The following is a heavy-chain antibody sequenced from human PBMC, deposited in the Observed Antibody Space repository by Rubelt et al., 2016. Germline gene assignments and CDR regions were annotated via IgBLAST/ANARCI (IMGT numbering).Heavy chain of an antibody. CDR3: ARATYHYESSSYSPFDY. CDR1: GGSLSGYY. CDR2: INHSGST. Sequence: QVQLQQRGAGLLKPSETLSLTCAVYGGSLSGYYWGWIRQPPGKGLEWIGDINHSGSTNHNSSLKSRVTISVDTSKNQFSLKLGPVTAADTAVYYCARATYHYESSSYSPFDYWGQGTLVTVSS. D-gene: IGHD3-22*01. J-gene: IGHJ4*02. V-gene: IGHV4-34*01.